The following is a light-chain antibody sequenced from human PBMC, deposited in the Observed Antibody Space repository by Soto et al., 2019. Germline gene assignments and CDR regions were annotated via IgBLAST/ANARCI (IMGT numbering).Light chain of an antibody. J-gene: IGKJ2*01. CDR2: DAS. CDR1: QGISSS. V-gene: IGKV1-16*02. CDR3: QQYKDHPFT. Sequence: DIQLTQSPSSLSASVGDRVTITCRASQGISSSLAWFQQKPGKVPKSLIYDASSLQSGVPSKFSGSGSGTDFTLTISSLQSEDFATYYCQQYKDHPFTFGQGTKLEIK.